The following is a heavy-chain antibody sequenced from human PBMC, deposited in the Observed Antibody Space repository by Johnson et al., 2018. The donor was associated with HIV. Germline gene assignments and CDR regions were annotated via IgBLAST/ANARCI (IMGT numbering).Heavy chain of an antibody. CDR1: GFTFSNYG. J-gene: IGHJ3*02. Sequence: QVQLVESGGGVVQPGGSLRLSCAASGFTFSNYGMYWVRQAPGKGLEWVAFIRYDESNEYYADSVKGRFTISRDNSKNTLYLQMSGLRVEDTAVYYCARLIAVVIDGFDIWGQGTMVTVSA. CDR3: ARLIAVVIDGFDI. CDR2: IRYDESNE. V-gene: IGHV3-30*02. D-gene: IGHD3-22*01.